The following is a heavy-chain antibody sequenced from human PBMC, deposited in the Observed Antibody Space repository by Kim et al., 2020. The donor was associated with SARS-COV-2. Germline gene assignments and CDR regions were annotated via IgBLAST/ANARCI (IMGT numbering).Heavy chain of an antibody. CDR1: GGSFSGYY. CDR3: ARGKGWNGDVLLWFGESYYFDY. Sequence: SETLSLTCAVYGGSFSGYYWSWIRQPPGKGLEWIGEINHSGSTNYNPSLKSRVTISVDTSKNQFSLKLSSVTAADTAVYYCARGKGWNGDVLLWFGESYYFDYWGQRTLVTVSS. J-gene: IGHJ4*02. CDR2: INHSGST. D-gene: IGHD3-10*01. V-gene: IGHV4-34*01.